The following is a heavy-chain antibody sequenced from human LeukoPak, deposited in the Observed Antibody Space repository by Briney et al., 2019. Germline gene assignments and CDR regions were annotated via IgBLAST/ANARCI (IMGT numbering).Heavy chain of an antibody. CDR3: ARKGAAGTGLDY. J-gene: IGHJ4*02. CDR2: IYYRGTT. Sequence: SETLPLTCAVSGGSINSYYWSWIRQPPGKGLEWIGYIYYRGTTNYNPSLKSRVTISVDTSKNQFSLRLNSVTAADTAVYFCARKGAAGTGLDYWGLGTQVTVSS. CDR1: GGSINSYY. V-gene: IGHV4-59*01. D-gene: IGHD1-1*01.